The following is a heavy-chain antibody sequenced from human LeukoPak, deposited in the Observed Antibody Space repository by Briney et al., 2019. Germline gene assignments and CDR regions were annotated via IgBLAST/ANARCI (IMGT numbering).Heavy chain of an antibody. CDR1: GYTFTGYY. V-gene: IGHV1-2*04. CDR2: INPNSGGT. D-gene: IGHD3-10*01. Sequence: ASVKVSCKASGYTFTGYYMHWVRQAPGQGLEWMGWINPNSGGTNYAQKFQGWVTMTRDTSISTAYMELSRLRSDDTAVYYCARDWFGGTGRGYYYGMDVWGQGTTVAVSS. CDR3: ARDWFGGTGRGYYYGMDV. J-gene: IGHJ6*02.